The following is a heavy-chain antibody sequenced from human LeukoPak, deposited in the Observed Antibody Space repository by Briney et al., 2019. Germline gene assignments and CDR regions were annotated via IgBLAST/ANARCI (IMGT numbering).Heavy chain of an antibody. CDR1: GFTFSNYA. CDR2: ISYNGSSK. CDR3: ASGYCTNDVCYTGGFDY. V-gene: IGHV3-30-3*01. Sequence: QSGGSLRLSCAASGFTFSNYAMHWVRQAPGEGLDWVAVISYNGSSKYYADSVKGRFTISRDNSKNTVYLQMNSLRAEDTAVYYCASGYCTNDVCYTGGFDYWGQGTLVTVSS. D-gene: IGHD2-8*01. J-gene: IGHJ4*02.